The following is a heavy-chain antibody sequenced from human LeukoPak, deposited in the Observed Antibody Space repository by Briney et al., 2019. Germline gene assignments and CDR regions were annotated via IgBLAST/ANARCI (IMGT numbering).Heavy chain of an antibody. J-gene: IGHJ5*02. CDR1: GFTFSNFP. CDR2: ITGSSSYT. V-gene: IGHV3-21*01. CDR3: ARVAVAGTWWFDP. Sequence: KPGGSLRLSCAASGFTFSNFPMSWVRQAPGKGLEWVSSITGSSSYTYYADSVKGRFTISRDNAKNSLYLQMNSLRAEDTAVYYCARVAVAGTWWFDPWGQGTLVTVSS. D-gene: IGHD6-19*01.